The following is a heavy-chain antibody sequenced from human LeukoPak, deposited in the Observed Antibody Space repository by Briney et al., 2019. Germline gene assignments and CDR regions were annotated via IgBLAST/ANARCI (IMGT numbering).Heavy chain of an antibody. D-gene: IGHD3-16*01. CDR3: ASDGVVSGGFFGY. Sequence: GSLRLSCAASGFTFRSYAMSWVRQAPGKGLEWVSAISGSGGSTYYADSVKGRFTISRDNAKNSLYLQMNSLRAEDTAVYYCASDGVVSGGFFGYWGQGTLVTVSS. CDR2: ISGSGGST. V-gene: IGHV3-23*01. CDR1: GFTFRSYA. J-gene: IGHJ4*02.